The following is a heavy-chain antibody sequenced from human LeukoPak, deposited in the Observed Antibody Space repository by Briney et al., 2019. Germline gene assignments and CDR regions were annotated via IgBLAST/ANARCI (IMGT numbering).Heavy chain of an antibody. CDR2: IYPGDSDT. V-gene: IGHV5-51*01. CDR3: ARRYDSSGYYPLRAFDI. D-gene: IGHD3-22*01. Sequence: GESLKISCKGSGYSFTSYWIGWVRQMPGKGLEWMGIIYPGDSDTRYSPSFQGQVTISADKSISTAYLQWSSLKASDTAIYYCARRYDSSGYYPLRAFDIWGRGTMVTVSS. CDR1: GYSFTSYW. J-gene: IGHJ3*02.